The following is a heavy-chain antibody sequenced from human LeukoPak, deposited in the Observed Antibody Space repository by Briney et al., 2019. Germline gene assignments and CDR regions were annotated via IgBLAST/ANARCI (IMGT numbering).Heavy chain of an antibody. D-gene: IGHD3-22*01. CDR1: GYSFTGYY. CDR3: ARSGYYYDTSGFERVYAFDS. Sequence: ASVKVSCKASGYSFTGYYMTWVRQAPEQGLEWMGWISPYSGGTKYAQNFQGRVTMTRDTSIRTAYMELSRLKSDDSAVYYCARSGYYYDTSGFERVYAFDSWGQGTMVTVSS. CDR2: ISPYSGGT. V-gene: IGHV1-2*02. J-gene: IGHJ3*02.